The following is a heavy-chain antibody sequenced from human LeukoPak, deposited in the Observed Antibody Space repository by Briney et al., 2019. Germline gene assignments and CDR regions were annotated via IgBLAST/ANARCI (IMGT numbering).Heavy chain of an antibody. CDR1: GFTFSSYS. V-gene: IGHV3-21*04. D-gene: IGHD3-10*01. CDR2: ISRSSTYI. J-gene: IGHJ3*02. Sequence: GGSLRLSCTASGFTFSSYSMNWVRQAPGKGLEWVSSISRSSTYIYYADSVKGRFTISRDNAKNSLYLQMNSLRAEDTALYHCARNNYGSGLIGAFDIWGQGTMVTVSS. CDR3: ARNNYGSGLIGAFDI.